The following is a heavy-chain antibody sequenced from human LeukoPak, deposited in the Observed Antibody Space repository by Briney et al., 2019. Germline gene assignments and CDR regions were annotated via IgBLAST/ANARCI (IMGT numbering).Heavy chain of an antibody. V-gene: IGHV3-7*01. CDR2: IKQDGSEK. Sequence: PGGSLRLSRAASGFTFSNYWMDWVRQAPGKGLEWVANIKQDGSEKHYVDSVKGRFTVSRDNAENSLYLQMDSLRAEDTAVYYCSTALDNWGQGTLVTVSS. D-gene: IGHD2-15*01. CDR1: GFTFSNYW. J-gene: IGHJ4*02. CDR3: STALDN.